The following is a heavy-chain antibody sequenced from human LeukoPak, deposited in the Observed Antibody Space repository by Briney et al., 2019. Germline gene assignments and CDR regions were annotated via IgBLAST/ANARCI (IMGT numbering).Heavy chain of an antibody. D-gene: IGHD3-22*01. V-gene: IGHV4-59*08. Sequence: SETLSLTCTVSGGSISSYYWSWIRQPPGKGLEWIGYIYYSGSTNYNPSLKSRVIISVDTSKNQFSLKLSSVTAADTAVYYCARQGLYYYDSSGYPTQPFDYWGQGTLVTVSS. J-gene: IGHJ4*02. CDR3: ARQGLYYYDSSGYPTQPFDY. CDR1: GGSISSYY. CDR2: IYYSGST.